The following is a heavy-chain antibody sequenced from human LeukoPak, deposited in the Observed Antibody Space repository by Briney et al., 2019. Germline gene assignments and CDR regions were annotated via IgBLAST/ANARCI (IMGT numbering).Heavy chain of an antibody. CDR2: IKQDGSEK. CDR3: ARIGSYYDFWSGPGWFDP. CDR1: GFTFSSYW. Sequence: GGSLTLSCAASGFTFSSYWMSWVRQAPGKELEWVANIKQDGSEKYYVDSVKGRFTISRDNAKNSLYLQMNRLRAEDTAVYYCARIGSYYDFWSGPGWFDPWGQGTLVSVSS. V-gene: IGHV3-7*01. D-gene: IGHD3-3*01. J-gene: IGHJ5*02.